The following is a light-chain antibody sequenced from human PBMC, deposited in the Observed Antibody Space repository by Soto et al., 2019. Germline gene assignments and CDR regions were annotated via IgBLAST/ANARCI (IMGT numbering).Light chain of an antibody. CDR1: QSISSTH. Sequence: EIVLTQSPDTLSLSPGERATLSCRASQSISSTHLVWYQQKPRQAPSLLIFGASSRATGIPDRFSGSGSGTDFTLTISGLEPEDFAVYYCQQYATSPGTFGQGTKVAIK. J-gene: IGKJ1*01. CDR2: GAS. CDR3: QQYATSPGT. V-gene: IGKV3-20*01.